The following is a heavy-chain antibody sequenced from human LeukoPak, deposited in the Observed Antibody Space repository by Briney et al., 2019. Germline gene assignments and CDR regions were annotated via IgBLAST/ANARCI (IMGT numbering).Heavy chain of an antibody. Sequence: PSETLSLTCSVAGGSISTSDYYWSWIRQTPGKGLEWIASIYYTGSTYYSSSVRSRVSMSVDTSKNQFSLKLSTVTAGDTAVYYCARVVYYYDVSGYSFDLWGRGTLVTVSS. J-gene: IGHJ2*01. CDR1: GGSISTSDYY. V-gene: IGHV4-39*01. CDR2: IYYTGST. D-gene: IGHD3-22*01. CDR3: ARVVYYYDVSGYSFDL.